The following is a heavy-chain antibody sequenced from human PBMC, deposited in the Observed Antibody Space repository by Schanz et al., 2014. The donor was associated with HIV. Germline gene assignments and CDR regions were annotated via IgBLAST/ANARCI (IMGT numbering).Heavy chain of an antibody. J-gene: IGHJ1*01. CDR3: TRHRFNSAPG. CDR2: ISGSSIT. V-gene: IGHV3-23*04. CDR1: GFTFSTYS. D-gene: IGHD6-13*01. Sequence: VQLVESGGGLVQPGGSLRLSCVASGFTFSTYSMNWVRQAPGKGLEWVSAISGSSITYSADSVKGRFTISRDNSKNTLYLQMNSLRVEDTAVYYCTRHRFNSAPGWGRGTLVSV.